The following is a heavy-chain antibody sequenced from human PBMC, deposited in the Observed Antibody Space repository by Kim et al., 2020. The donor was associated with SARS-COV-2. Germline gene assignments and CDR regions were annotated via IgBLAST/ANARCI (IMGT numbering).Heavy chain of an antibody. D-gene: IGHD2-21*01. CDR3: ARGPSILWWWPFEY. Sequence: SETLSLTCAVYGGSFSGYYWSWIRQPPGKGLECIGEINHSGSTNYNPSLKSRVTISVDTSKNQFSLKLSSVTAADTAVYYCARGPSILWWWPFEYWGQGTLVTVSS. V-gene: IGHV4-34*01. CDR1: GGSFSGYY. CDR2: INHSGST. J-gene: IGHJ4*02.